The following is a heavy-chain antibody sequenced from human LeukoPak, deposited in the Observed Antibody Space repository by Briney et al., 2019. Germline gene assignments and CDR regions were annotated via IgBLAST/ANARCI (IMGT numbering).Heavy chain of an antibody. J-gene: IGHJ4*02. V-gene: IGHV3-9*01. CDR3: ARWETAIIDY. CDR1: GFTFDDYA. CDR2: ICWNSGSI. Sequence: PGRSLRLSCAASGFTFDDYAMHWVRQAPGKGLEWVSGICWNSGSIGYADSVKGRFTISRDNAKNSLYLQMNSLRAEDTAVYYCARWETAIIDYWGEGTLVSVSA. D-gene: IGHD5-18*01.